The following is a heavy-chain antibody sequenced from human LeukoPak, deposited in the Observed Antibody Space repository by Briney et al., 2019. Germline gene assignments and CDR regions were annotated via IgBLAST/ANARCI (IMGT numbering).Heavy chain of an antibody. D-gene: IGHD4-17*01. V-gene: IGHV3-33*06. CDR3: AKDATEYGDSHFDF. J-gene: IGHJ4*02. Sequence: GGSLRLSCEASGFTFSNYGIHWVRLPPGRGLEWVAVIWNDGSHEYYADSAKGRFTISRDNSRNTVYLHVNRLGAEDTAVYYCAKDATEYGDSHFDFWGQGTLVTVSS. CDR1: GFTFSNYG. CDR2: IWNDGSHE.